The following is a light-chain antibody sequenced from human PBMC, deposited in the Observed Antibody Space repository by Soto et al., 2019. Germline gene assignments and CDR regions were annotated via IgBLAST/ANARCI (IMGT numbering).Light chain of an antibody. Sequence: QSFLTQPRSVSGSAGQSVTISCTGTSSDVGAYNYVSWYQQHPGKAPKLMTYDVSKRPSGVPDRFSGSKSGNTASLTISGLQAEDEADYYCCSYADNYSYVFGTGTKVTVL. CDR2: DVS. V-gene: IGLV2-11*01. CDR3: CSYADNYSYV. CDR1: SSDVGAYNY. J-gene: IGLJ1*01.